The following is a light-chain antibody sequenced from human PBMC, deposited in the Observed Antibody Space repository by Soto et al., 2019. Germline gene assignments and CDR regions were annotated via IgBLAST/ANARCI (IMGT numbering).Light chain of an antibody. CDR1: SRDLGAYTY. CDR3: CSYRSSSPLV. CDR2: EVS. V-gene: IGLV2-14*01. Sequence: QSVLTQPASVSGSPGQSVTISCTGTSRDLGAYTYVSWYQNHPGKSPRLLIYEVSNRPSGVSNRFSASKSGNTASLTISGLQAEDEADYYCCSYRSSSPLVFGGGTKVTVL. J-gene: IGLJ2*01.